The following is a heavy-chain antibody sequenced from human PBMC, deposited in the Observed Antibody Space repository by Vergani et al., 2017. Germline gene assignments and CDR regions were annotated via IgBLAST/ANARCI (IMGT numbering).Heavy chain of an antibody. J-gene: IGHJ4*02. CDR2: IYYSGST. V-gene: IGHV4-59*12. CDR3: AREAIQLWSPFDY. CDR1: GGSISSYY. Sequence: QVQLQESGPGLVKPSETLSLTCTVSGGSISSYYWSWIRQPPGKGLEWIGYIYYSGSTNYNPSLKSRVTISVDTSKNQFSLKLSSVTAADTAVYYCAREAIQLWSPFDYWGQGTLVTVSS. D-gene: IGHD5-18*01.